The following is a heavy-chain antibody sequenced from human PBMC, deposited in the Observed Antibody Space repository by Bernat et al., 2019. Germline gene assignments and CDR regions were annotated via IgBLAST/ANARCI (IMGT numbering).Heavy chain of an antibody. V-gene: IGHV3-49*03. CDR2: IRSKAYGGTT. CDR3: TREGCSGGSCYFYFDY. J-gene: IGHJ4*02. Sequence: EVQLVESGGGLVQPGRSLRLSCTASGFTFGDYAMSWFRQAPGKVLEWVGFIRSKAYGGTTEYAASVKGRFTISRDDSKSIAYLQMNSLKTEDTAVYYCTREGCSGGSCYFYFDYWGQGTLVTVSS. CDR1: GFTFGDYA. D-gene: IGHD2-15*01.